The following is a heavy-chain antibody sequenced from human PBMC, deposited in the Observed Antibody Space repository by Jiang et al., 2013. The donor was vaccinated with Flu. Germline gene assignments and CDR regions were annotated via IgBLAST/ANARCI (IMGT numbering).Heavy chain of an antibody. CDR2: IYPDDSDT. V-gene: IGHV5-51*01. D-gene: IGHD3-10*01. CDR1: GYSFTSYW. J-gene: IGHJ4*02. CDR3: VRRGYHGLGSYPPDY. Sequence: GAEVKXPGESLKISCKGSGYSFTSYWIGWVRQMPGKGLEWMGIIYPDDSDTRYSPSFQGQVTISVDKSSTTAYLQWSSLKASDTAIYYCVRRGYHGLGSYPPDYWGQGTLVTVSS.